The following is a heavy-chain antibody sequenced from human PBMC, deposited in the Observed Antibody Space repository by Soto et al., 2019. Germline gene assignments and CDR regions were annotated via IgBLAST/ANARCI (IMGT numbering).Heavy chain of an antibody. V-gene: IGHV4-34*01. Sequence: SETLSLTCAVYGGSFSGYYWSWIRQPPGKGLEWIGEINHSGSTNYNPSLKSRVTISVDTSKNQFSLKLSSVTAADTAVYYCARGRGFGGKLFDYWGQGTLVTVSS. CDR2: INHSGST. J-gene: IGHJ4*02. D-gene: IGHD3-16*01. CDR1: GGSFSGYY. CDR3: ARGRGFGGKLFDY.